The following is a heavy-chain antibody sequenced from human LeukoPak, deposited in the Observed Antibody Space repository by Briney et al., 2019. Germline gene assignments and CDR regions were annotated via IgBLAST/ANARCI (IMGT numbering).Heavy chain of an antibody. V-gene: IGHV4-4*07. J-gene: IGHJ4*02. CDR2: IYTSGST. CDR1: GGSISSYY. Sequence: SETLSLTCTVSGGSISSYYWSWIRQPAGKGLEWIGRIYTSGSTNYNPSLKSRVTMSVDTSKNQFSLKLSSVTAADTAVYYCARGPTRVAVAGPYFDYWGQGTLVTVSS. D-gene: IGHD6-19*01. CDR3: ARGPTRVAVAGPYFDY.